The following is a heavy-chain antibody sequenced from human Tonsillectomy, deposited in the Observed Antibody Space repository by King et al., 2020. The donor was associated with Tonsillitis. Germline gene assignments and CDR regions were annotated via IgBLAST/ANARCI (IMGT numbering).Heavy chain of an antibody. CDR1: GITFSSYW. V-gene: IGHV3-7*01. D-gene: IGHD3-16*01. Sequence: QLVQSGGGLVQPGGSLRLSCAASGITFSSYWMSWVRQTPGKGLEWVANIKQEGSEKYYVDSVKGRFTISRDNAKNSLYLPMNSLRAEDMAVYYCATTSGPGGTFDFWGQGTTVTVSS. CDR3: ATTSGPGGTFDF. J-gene: IGHJ3*01. CDR2: IKQEGSEK.